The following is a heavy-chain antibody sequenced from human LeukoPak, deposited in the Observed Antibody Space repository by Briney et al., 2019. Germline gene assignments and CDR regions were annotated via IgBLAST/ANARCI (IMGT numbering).Heavy chain of an antibody. Sequence: GASVKVSCKASGYTFTRYYMYWVRQAPGQGLEWMGIINPSGGSTSCAQKLQGRVTLTRDTSTSTVYMELSSLRSEDTAVYYCARGPTADDALDIWGQGTMVTVSS. CDR3: ARGPTADDALDI. D-gene: IGHD1-14*01. CDR2: INPSGGST. CDR1: GYTFTRYY. V-gene: IGHV1-46*01. J-gene: IGHJ3*02.